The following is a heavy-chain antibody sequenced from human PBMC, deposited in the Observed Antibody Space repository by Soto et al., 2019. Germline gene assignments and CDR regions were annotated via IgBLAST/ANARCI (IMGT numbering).Heavy chain of an antibody. CDR2: INSDGSST. Sequence: PGGSLRLSCAASGFTFSSYWMHGVRQAPGKGLVWVSRINSDGSSTSYAGSVKGRFTISRDNAKNTLYLQMNSLRAEDTAVYYCVRTSLVVAAATREDYWGQGTLVTVSS. J-gene: IGHJ4*02. V-gene: IGHV3-74*01. CDR1: GFTFSSYW. CDR3: VRTSLVVAAATREDY. D-gene: IGHD2-15*01.